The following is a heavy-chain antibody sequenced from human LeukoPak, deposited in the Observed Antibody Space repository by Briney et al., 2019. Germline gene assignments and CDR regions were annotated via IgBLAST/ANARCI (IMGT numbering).Heavy chain of an antibody. D-gene: IGHD2-2*01. Sequence: GGSLRLSCAASGFTFSSYSMNWVRQAPGKGLEWVSSISSSSSYIYYADSVKGRFTISRDNAKNSLYLQTNSLRAEDTAVYYCASFLPYYYYYMDVWGKGTTVTVSS. J-gene: IGHJ6*03. V-gene: IGHV3-21*01. CDR3: ASFLPYYYYYMDV. CDR2: ISSSSSYI. CDR1: GFTFSSYS.